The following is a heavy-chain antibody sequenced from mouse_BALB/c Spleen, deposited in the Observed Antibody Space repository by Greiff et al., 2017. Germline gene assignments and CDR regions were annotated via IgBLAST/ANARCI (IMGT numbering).Heavy chain of an antibody. Sequence: EVNVVESGGGLVKPGGSLKLSCAASGFTFSSYAMSWVRQSPEKRLEWVAEISSGGSYTYYPDTVTGRFTISRDNAKNTLYLEMSSLRSEDTAMYYCASGGRGFAYWGQGTLVTVSA. J-gene: IGHJ3*01. CDR3: ASGGRGFAY. D-gene: IGHD3-3*01. CDR1: GFTFSSYA. V-gene: IGHV5-9-4*01. CDR2: ISSGGSYT.